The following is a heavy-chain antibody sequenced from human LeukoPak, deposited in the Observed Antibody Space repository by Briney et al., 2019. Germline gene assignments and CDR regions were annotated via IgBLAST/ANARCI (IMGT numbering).Heavy chain of an antibody. CDR2: FDPEDGET. CDR1: GYTLTELS. CDR3: ATVWFGGNWFDP. Sequence: GASVKVSCKVSGYTLTELSMHWVRQAPGKGLEWMGGFDPEDGETIYAQKFQGRVTMTEDTSTDTAYMELSSLRSEDTAVYYCATVWFGGNWFDPWGQGTLVTVSS. D-gene: IGHD3-10*01. V-gene: IGHV1-24*01. J-gene: IGHJ5*02.